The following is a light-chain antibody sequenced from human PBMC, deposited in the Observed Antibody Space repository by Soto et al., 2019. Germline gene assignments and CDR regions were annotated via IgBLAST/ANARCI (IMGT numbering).Light chain of an antibody. J-gene: IGLJ2*01. CDR2: GVS. CDR1: NNDICRYNY. CDR3: CSYTASNTL. V-gene: IGLV2-14*03. Sequence: QSVLTQPASVSGSPGQSIAISCSGSNNDICRYNYVSWYQQYPGKAPILILYGVSNRPSGVSDRFSGSKSGNTASLTISGLQAEDEADYYCCSYTASNTLFGGGTKVTVL.